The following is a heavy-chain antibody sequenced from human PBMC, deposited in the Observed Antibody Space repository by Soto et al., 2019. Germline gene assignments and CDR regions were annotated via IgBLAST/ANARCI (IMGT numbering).Heavy chain of an antibody. CDR2: TYYRSKWKT. CDR1: GESVSTISAA. CDR3: AGDPGTQSESGWATRWCEP. V-gene: IGHV6-1*01. D-gene: IGHD6-19*01. Sequence: SPALSLTGAISGESVSTISAAWKWIRQSPSRGLEWLGRTYYRSKWKTDYAVSVKIRITINPDTSKNQFSLQLKYVTNEETAVYFCAGDPGTQSESGWATRWCEPWGQRPRVSVSS. J-gene: IGHJ5*02.